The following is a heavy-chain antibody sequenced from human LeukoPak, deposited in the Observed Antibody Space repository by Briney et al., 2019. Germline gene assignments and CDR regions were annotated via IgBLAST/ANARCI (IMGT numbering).Heavy chain of an antibody. D-gene: IGHD3-3*01. CDR2: ISGSGGST. V-gene: IGHV3-23*01. Sequence: GGSLRLSCAASGFTFSSYAMSWVRQAPGKGLEWVSAISGSGGSTYYADSVKGRFTISRDNSKNTLYLQMNSLRAEDTAVYYCAKLYYDFWSGPNFDYWGQGTLVTVSS. J-gene: IGHJ4*02. CDR1: GFTFSSYA. CDR3: AKLYYDFWSGPNFDY.